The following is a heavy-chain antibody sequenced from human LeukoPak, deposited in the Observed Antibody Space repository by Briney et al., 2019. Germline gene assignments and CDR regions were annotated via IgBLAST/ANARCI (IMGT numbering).Heavy chain of an antibody. Sequence: ASVKVSCKASGYTFTSYGISWVRQAPGQGLEWMGWISAYNGNTNYAQKLQGRVTMTTDTSTSTAYMELRSLRSDDTAVYYCARATVGFWSVYFGYWGQGTLVTVSS. D-gene: IGHD3-3*01. V-gene: IGHV1-18*01. CDR1: GYTFTSYG. J-gene: IGHJ4*02. CDR2: ISAYNGNT. CDR3: ARATVGFWSVYFGY.